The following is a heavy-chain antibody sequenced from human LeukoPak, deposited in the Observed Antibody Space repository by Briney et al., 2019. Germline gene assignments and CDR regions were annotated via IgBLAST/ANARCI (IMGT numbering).Heavy chain of an antibody. Sequence: GGSLRLSCAASGFTFSDYYMSWIRQAPGKGLEWVSYISSSGSTIYYADSVKGRFTISRDNAKNSLYLQMNSLRAEDTAVYYCATRKTTVTTWAFDIWGQGTMVTVSS. CDR2: ISSSGSTI. V-gene: IGHV3-11*01. CDR3: ATRKTTVTTWAFDI. CDR1: GFTFSDYY. J-gene: IGHJ3*02. D-gene: IGHD4-17*01.